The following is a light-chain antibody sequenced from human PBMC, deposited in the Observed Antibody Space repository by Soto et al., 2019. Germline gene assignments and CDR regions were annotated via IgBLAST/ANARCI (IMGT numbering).Light chain of an antibody. V-gene: IGKV3-11*01. CDR1: QSVRSY. CDR2: GAS. J-gene: IGKJ4*01. CDR3: QHRSNWPPT. Sequence: DIVLTQSPATLSLSPGDRATLSCRASQSVRSYLAWYQQKPGQAPRLLIYGASIRATGIPARFSGSGSGTDFTLTISSLEPDDFAVYYCQHRSNWPPTFGGGTKVEIK.